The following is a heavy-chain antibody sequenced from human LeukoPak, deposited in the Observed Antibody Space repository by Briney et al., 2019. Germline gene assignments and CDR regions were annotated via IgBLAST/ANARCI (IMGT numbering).Heavy chain of an antibody. J-gene: IGHJ6*02. D-gene: IGHD2-2*02. CDR1: GFTFSSYA. CDR3: AKRWVVPAAITLNYYYYGKDV. V-gene: IGHV3-23*01. CDR2: ISGSGGST. Sequence: AGGSLRLSCAASGFTFSSYAMSWVRQAPGKGLEWVSAISGSGGSTYYADSVKGRFTISRDNSKNTLYLQMNSLRAEDTAVYYCAKRWVVPAAITLNYYYYGKDVWGQGTTVTVSS.